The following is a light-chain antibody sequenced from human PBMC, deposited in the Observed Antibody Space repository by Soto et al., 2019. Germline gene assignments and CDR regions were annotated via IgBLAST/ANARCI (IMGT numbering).Light chain of an antibody. CDR2: DVS. CDR3: CSYTSSSNYV. V-gene: IGLV2-14*01. Sequence: QSALTQPASVSGSPGQSITISCTGTSSDVGAYNYVSWFQQYPGKAPKLMIYDVSNRPSGVSNRFSGSKSGNTASLTISGLQAEDEADYYCCSYTSSSNYVFGTGTKVTV. J-gene: IGLJ1*01. CDR1: SSDVGAYNY.